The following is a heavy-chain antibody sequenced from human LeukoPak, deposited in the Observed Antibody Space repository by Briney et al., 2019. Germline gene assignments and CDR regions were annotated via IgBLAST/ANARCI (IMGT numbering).Heavy chain of an antibody. J-gene: IGHJ4*02. CDR3: ANADTEDFFDF. CDR2: IYHDYTT. Sequence: SETLSLTCAVSTYSISSDSYWGWVRQPPGQGLEWVGSIYHDYTTYYNPSLRGRVTLSLDMSRKQFSLELTSVTAADTATYYCANADTEDFFDFWGQGKLVTVSS. V-gene: IGHV4-38-2*01. CDR1: TYSISSDSY. D-gene: IGHD2-8*01.